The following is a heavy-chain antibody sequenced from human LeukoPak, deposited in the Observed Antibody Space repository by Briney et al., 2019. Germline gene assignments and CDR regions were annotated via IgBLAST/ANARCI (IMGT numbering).Heavy chain of an antibody. J-gene: IGHJ5*02. D-gene: IGHD3-10*01. CDR1: GGTFSSYA. CDR2: VIPMFDTS. V-gene: IGHV1-69*06. Sequence: SVKVSCKASGGTFSSYAINWVRQGPGQRLEWMGGVIPMFDTSNFAQKLQGRITITADKSTSTVYMELSSLRSEDTAVYYCARDGARGVNWFDPWGQGTLVTVSS. CDR3: ARDGARGVNWFDP.